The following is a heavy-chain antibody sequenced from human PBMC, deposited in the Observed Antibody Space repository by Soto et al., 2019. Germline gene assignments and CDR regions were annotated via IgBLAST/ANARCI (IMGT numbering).Heavy chain of an antibody. CDR2: INSDGSST. CDR3: VSGTTHNLNYYYYYGMDV. D-gene: IGHD1-1*01. V-gene: IGHV3-74*01. Sequence: EVQLVESGGGLVQPGGSLRLSCAASGLTFSSYWMHWVRQAPGKGLVWVSRINSDGSSTSYADSVKGRFTLSRDNAKNSMYLQMNSLRAEDTAVYYCVSGTTHNLNYYYYYGMDVWGQGTTVTDFS. J-gene: IGHJ6*02. CDR1: GLTFSSYW.